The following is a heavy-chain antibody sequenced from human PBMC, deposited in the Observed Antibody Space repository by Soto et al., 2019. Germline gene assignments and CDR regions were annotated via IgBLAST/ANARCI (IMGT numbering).Heavy chain of an antibody. V-gene: IGHV3-74*01. CDR3: ARYYGDYEYYFDY. CDR2: INSDGSST. J-gene: IGHJ4*02. Sequence: GSLRLSCAASGFTFSSYWMHWVRQAPGKGLVWVSRINSDGSSTSYADSVKGRFTISRDNAKNTLYLQMNSLRAEDTAVYYCARYYGDYEYYFDYWGQGTLVTVSS. D-gene: IGHD4-17*01. CDR1: GFTFSSYW.